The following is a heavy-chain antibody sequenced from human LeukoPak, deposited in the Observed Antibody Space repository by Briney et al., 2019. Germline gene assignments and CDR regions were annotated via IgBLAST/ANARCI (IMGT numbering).Heavy chain of an antibody. Sequence: GRSLRLSCVASGFTFSSYYMHWVRQAPGKGLEWVAVISYDGSNKYYADSVKGRFTISRDNAKNSLYLQMNSLRAEDTALYYCAKDRGMTTVTTAIFDYWGQGTLVTVSS. V-gene: IGHV3-30*18. CDR2: ISYDGSNK. D-gene: IGHD4-17*01. CDR3: AKDRGMTTVTTAIFDY. CDR1: GFTFSSYY. J-gene: IGHJ4*02.